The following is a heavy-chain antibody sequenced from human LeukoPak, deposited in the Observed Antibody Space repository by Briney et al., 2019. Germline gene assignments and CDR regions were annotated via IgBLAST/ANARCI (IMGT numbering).Heavy chain of an antibody. Sequence: SETLSLTCTVSGGSISSSSYYWGWIRQPPGKGLEWIGSIYYSGSTYYNPSLKSRVTISVDTSKNQFSLKLSSVTAADTAVYYCAGDTSSREQILWDIWGQGTMVTASS. J-gene: IGHJ3*02. D-gene: IGHD1/OR15-1a*01. CDR1: GGSISSSSYY. V-gene: IGHV4-39*07. CDR2: IYYSGST. CDR3: AGDTSSREQILWDI.